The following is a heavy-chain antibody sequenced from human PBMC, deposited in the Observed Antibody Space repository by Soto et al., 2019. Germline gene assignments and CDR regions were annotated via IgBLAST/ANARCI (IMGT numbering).Heavy chain of an antibody. D-gene: IGHD3-10*01. CDR3: AKDKPSGDYYGSGSQHYFDY. V-gene: IGHV3-30*18. J-gene: IGHJ4*02. Sequence: GGSLRLACSASGFTFSSYGMHWVRQDPGKGLEWVAVISYDGSNKYYADSVKGRFTISRDNSKNTLYLQMNSLRAEDTAVYYCAKDKPSGDYYGSGSQHYFDYWGQGTLVTVSS. CDR2: ISYDGSNK. CDR1: GFTFSSYG.